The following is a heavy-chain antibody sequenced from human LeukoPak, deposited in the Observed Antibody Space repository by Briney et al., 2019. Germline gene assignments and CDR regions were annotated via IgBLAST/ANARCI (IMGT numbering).Heavy chain of an antibody. V-gene: IGHV3-7*01. J-gene: IGHJ6*02. Sequence: GGSLRLSCVASGFTFSSYAMSWVRQAPGKGLEWVANIKQDGSEKYYVDSVKGRFTISRDNAKNSLYLQMNSLRAEDTAVYYCARDLYGQNSYYYYGMDVWGQGTTVTVSS. CDR3: ARDLYGQNSYYYYGMDV. D-gene: IGHD3-16*01. CDR2: IKQDGSEK. CDR1: GFTFSSYA.